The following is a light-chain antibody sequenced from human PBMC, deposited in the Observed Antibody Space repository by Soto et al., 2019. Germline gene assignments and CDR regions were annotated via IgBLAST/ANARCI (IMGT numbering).Light chain of an antibody. J-gene: IGLJ2*01. CDR3: QTWGTGIVV. Sequence: QLVLTQSPSASVSLGASVKFTCTLSSEHSSYAIAWHQQQPEKGPRYLMKLNSDGSHNKWDGIPDRFSGSSSGAERYLTISSLQSEDEADYYCQTWGTGIVVFGGGTKLTVL. CDR1: SEHSSYA. V-gene: IGLV4-69*01. CDR2: LNSDGSH.